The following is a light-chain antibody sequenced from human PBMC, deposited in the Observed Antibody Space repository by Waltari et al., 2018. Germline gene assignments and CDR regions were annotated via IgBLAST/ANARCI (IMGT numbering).Light chain of an antibody. Sequence: IVLTQSPVTLSLSPGESATLSCRASQSVSSYLAWYQQKPGQAPRLLIYDASNRASGIPARFSGSGSGTDVTLTISSLEPEDFAVYYCQQRDNWPPVGTFGPGTKVEIK. J-gene: IGKJ3*01. CDR2: DAS. CDR1: QSVSSY. V-gene: IGKV3-11*01. CDR3: QQRDNWPPVGT.